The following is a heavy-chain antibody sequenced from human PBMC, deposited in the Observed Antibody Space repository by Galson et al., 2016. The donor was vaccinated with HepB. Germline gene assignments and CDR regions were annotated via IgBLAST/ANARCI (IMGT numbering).Heavy chain of an antibody. CDR2: IRTTYYPGPT. V-gene: IGHV3-49*03. CDR3: AREGNSIAPDY. D-gene: IGHD2/OR15-2a*01. J-gene: IGHJ4*02. Sequence: SLRLSCAASGFNFVAYVISWFRQAPGKGLEWVGFIRTTYYPGPTEYAASVRCRFTISRDDSKSIAYLQMNSLRAEDTAVYYCAREGNSIAPDYWGQGTLVTVSS. CDR1: GFNFVAYV.